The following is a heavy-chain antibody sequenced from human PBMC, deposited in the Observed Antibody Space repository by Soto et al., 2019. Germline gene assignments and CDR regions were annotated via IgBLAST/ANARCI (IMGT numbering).Heavy chain of an antibody. D-gene: IGHD3-3*01. J-gene: IGHJ4*02. CDR1: GFSLSTSGVG. Sequence: QITLKESGPTLLKPTQTLTLTCTFSGFSLSTSGVGVGWIRQPPGKALEGLALIYWDDDKRYGPSLKSRLTITKDTSRHQVVLTLTNMDPVDTAAYYCALLRRFSGGKFDLWGQGSLVAVSS. CDR3: ALLRRFSGGKFDL. CDR2: IYWDDDK. V-gene: IGHV2-5*05.